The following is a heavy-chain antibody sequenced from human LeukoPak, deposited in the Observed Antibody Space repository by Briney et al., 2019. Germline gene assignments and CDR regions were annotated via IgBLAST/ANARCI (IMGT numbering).Heavy chain of an antibody. CDR2: IYHSGST. CDR1: GGSISSGGYS. V-gene: IGHV4-30-2*01. CDR3: ARVQYYYDSSGYYDY. D-gene: IGHD3-22*01. Sequence: KPSETLSLTCAVSGGSISSGGYSWSWIRQPPGKGLEWIGYIYHSGSTNYNPSLKSRVTISVDTSKNQFSLKLSSVTAADTAVYYCARVQYYYDSSGYYDYWGQGTLVTVSS. J-gene: IGHJ4*02.